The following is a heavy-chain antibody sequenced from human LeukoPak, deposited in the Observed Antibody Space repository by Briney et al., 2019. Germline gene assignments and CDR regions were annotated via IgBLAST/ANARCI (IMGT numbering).Heavy chain of an antibody. CDR1: GFVFSDFY. Sequence: GGSLRLSCAGSGFVFSDFYIKWIRHSPGKVPEWLAYISPDGSYTTYGGSVKGRFVISRDNAKNSVSLQMNSLRVEDTAVYFCASDQVSGVFDYWGQGARVTVS. D-gene: IGHD5/OR15-5a*01. J-gene: IGHJ4*02. V-gene: IGHV3-11*05. CDR3: ASDQVSGVFDY. CDR2: ISPDGSYT.